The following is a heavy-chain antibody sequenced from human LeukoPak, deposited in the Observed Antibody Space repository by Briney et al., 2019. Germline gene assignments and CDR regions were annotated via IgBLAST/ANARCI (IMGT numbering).Heavy chain of an antibody. CDR2: FHDAGTT. V-gene: IGHV3-53*01. CDR3: ARRYDSGTYGHYMDV. CDR1: GFTVSTNH. J-gene: IGHJ6*03. Sequence: GGSLRLSCVAFGFTVSTNHMSWVRQAPGKGLEWVSGFHDAGTTYFADAVKGRFTISRDNTKNTLFLQMNSLRAEDTAVYYCARRYDSGTYGHYMDVWGKGTTATVSS. D-gene: IGHD3-10*01.